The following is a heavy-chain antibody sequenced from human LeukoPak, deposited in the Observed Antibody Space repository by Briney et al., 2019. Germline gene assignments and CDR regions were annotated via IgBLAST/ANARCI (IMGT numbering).Heavy chain of an antibody. CDR1: GFTLSIYE. V-gene: IGHV3-48*03. CDR2: MGSSGTPM. CDR3: ARDRGLDGMDV. J-gene: IGHJ6*02. Sequence: GGSLRLSCAASGFTLSIYEMNWVRQAPGKGLEWVSYMGSSGTPMYYADSVKGRFTISRDNAKNSLFLQMNGLRADDTAVYYCARDRGLDGMDVWGQGTTVTVSS. D-gene: IGHD3-22*01.